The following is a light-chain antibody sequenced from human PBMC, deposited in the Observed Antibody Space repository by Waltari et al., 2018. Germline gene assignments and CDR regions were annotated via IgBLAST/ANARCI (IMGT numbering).Light chain of an antibody. CDR1: RSAVGGWPS. Sequence: QSALTQPRSVSGSPGQAVTISCPGTRSAVGGWPSVSWYRQYPGRAPQALIFDVTKRPSGVPDRFSGAKSGNTASLTISGLQVEDEADYFCSSYAGSHVVFGGGTKLTVL. CDR3: SSYAGSHVV. V-gene: IGLV2-11*01. CDR2: DVT. J-gene: IGLJ3*02.